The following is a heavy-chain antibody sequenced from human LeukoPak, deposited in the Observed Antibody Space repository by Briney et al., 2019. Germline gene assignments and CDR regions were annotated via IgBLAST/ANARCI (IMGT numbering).Heavy chain of an antibody. J-gene: IGHJ4*02. V-gene: IGHV3-30-3*01. CDR3: ARDPRQYSSGWYYFDY. CDR2: ISYDGTNK. Sequence: GGSLRPSCAASGFTFSSYAMHWVRQAPGKGLEWVAVISYDGTNKYYADSVKGRFTISRDDSKNTLYLQMNSLRAEDTAVYYCARDPRQYSSGWYYFDYWGQGTLVTVSS. CDR1: GFTFSSYA. D-gene: IGHD6-19*01.